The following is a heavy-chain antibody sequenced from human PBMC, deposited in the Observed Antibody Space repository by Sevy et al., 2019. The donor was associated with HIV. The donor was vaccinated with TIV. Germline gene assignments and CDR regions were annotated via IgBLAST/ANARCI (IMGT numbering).Heavy chain of an antibody. J-gene: IGHJ4*02. V-gene: IGHV3-53*01. D-gene: IGHD6-19*01. Sequence: GGSLRLSCAASGFTVSSNYMSWVRQAPGKGLEWVSVIYSGGSTYYADSVKGRFTISRDNSKNTLYLQMNSRRAEDTAVYYCARVRAGFHPYYFDYWGQGTLVTVSS. CDR3: ARVRAGFHPYYFDY. CDR1: GFTVSSNY. CDR2: IYSGGST.